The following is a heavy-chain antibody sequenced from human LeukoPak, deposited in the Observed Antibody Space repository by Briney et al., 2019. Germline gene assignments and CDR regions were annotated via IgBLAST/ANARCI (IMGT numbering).Heavy chain of an antibody. CDR1: GFTFSSYA. J-gene: IGHJ6*02. D-gene: IGHD6-19*01. V-gene: IGHV3-23*01. CDR2: ISGSGGST. Sequence: GGSLRLSCAASGFTFSSYAMSWVRQAPWKGLEWVSAISGSGGSTYYADSVKGRFTISRDNSKNTLYLQMNSLRAEDTAVYYCAKMVSGPMGMDVWGQGTTVTVSS. CDR3: AKMVSGPMGMDV.